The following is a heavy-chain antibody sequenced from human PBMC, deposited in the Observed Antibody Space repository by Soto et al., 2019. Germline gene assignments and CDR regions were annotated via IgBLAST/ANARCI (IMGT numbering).Heavy chain of an antibody. CDR3: ARHSLGYCSGGSCQRSNWFDP. Sequence: SETLSLACTVSGGSISSSSYYWGWIRQPPGKGLEWIGSIYYSGSTYYNPSLKSRVTISVDRSKNQFSLKLSSVTAADTAVYYCARHSLGYCSGGSCQRSNWFDPWGQGTLVTVSS. V-gene: IGHV4-39*01. D-gene: IGHD2-15*01. CDR1: GGSISSSSYY. CDR2: IYYSGST. J-gene: IGHJ5*02.